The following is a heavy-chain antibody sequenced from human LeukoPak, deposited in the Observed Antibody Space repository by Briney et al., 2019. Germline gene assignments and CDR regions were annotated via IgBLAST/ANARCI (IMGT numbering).Heavy chain of an antibody. J-gene: IGHJ4*02. D-gene: IGHD4-23*01. CDR3: ARALPRNYGGNSGKGGDY. CDR2: INHSGST. CDR1: GGSFSGYY. Sequence: SETLSLTCAVYGGSFSGYYWSWIRQPPGKGLEWIGEINHSGSTNYSPSLKSRVTISVDTSKNQFSLKLSSVTAADTAVYYCARALPRNYGGNSGKGGDYWGQGTLVTVSS. V-gene: IGHV4-34*01.